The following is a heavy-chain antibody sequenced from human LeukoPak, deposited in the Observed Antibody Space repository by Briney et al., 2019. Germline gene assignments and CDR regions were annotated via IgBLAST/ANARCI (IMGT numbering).Heavy chain of an antibody. J-gene: IGHJ4*02. Sequence: ASVKVSCKASGGTFSSYAISWVRQAPGQGLEWMGRIIPTLGTANYAQKFQGRVTITADKSTSTAYMELSSLRSEDTAVYYCARGVWDLSIAARLEDYWGQGTLVTVSS. V-gene: IGHV1-69*04. CDR2: IIPTLGTA. CDR3: ARGVWDLSIAARLEDY. CDR1: GGTFSSYA. D-gene: IGHD6-6*01.